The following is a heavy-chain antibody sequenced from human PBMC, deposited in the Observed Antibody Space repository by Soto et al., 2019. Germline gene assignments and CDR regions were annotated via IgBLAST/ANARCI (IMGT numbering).Heavy chain of an antibody. CDR3: ARDEPTGRIDSPYYYGMDG. CDR1: GFTFSSYG. D-gene: IGHD2-21*01. V-gene: IGHV3-33*01. CDR2: IWYDGSNK. Sequence: GGSVRLSCAASGFTFSSYGMHWVRQAPGKGLEWVAVIWYDGSNKYYADSVKGRFTISRDNSKNTLYLQMNSLRAEDTAVYYCARDEPTGRIDSPYYYGMDGWGQATTVTVSS. J-gene: IGHJ6*02.